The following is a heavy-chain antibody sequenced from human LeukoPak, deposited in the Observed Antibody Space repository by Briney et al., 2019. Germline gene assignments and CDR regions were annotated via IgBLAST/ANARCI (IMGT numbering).Heavy chain of an antibody. J-gene: IGHJ6*04. D-gene: IGHD3-10*01. CDR2: ISYDGSNK. CDR3: AKPLWFGEMGYYGMDV. CDR1: GFTFSSYG. V-gene: IGHV3-30*18. Sequence: PGGSLRLSCAASGFTFSSYGVHWVRQAPGKGLEWVAVISYDGSNKYYADFVKGRFTISRDNSKNTLYLQMNSLRAEDTAVYYCAKPLWFGEMGYYGMDVWGKGTTVTVSS.